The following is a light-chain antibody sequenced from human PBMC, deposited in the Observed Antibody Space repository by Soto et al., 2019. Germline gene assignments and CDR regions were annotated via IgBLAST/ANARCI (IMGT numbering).Light chain of an antibody. CDR3: QQYGSSPGIT. J-gene: IGKJ5*01. CDR2: AAS. CDR1: QSISSSY. V-gene: IGKV3-20*01. Sequence: EIVLTQSPGTLSLSPGERATLSCRASQSISSSYLAWYQQKPGQAPRLLIYAASRRATGIPDRFSGRGSGTDFTLTISRLEPEDFAVYYCQQYGSSPGITFCQGTRLEIK.